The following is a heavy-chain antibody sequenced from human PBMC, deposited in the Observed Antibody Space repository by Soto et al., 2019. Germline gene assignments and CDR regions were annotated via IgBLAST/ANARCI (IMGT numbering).Heavy chain of an antibody. V-gene: IGHV3-30-3*01. CDR2: MSYDGSNK. CDR1: GFTFSSYA. J-gene: IGHJ6*02. D-gene: IGHD3-3*01. Sequence: GGSLRLSCAASGFTFSSYAMHWVRQAPGKGLEWVAVMSYDGSNKYYADSVKGRFTISRDNSKNTLYLQMNSLRAEDTAVYYCARVPPTKTIFGVVTPAHYYYGMDAWGQGTTVTVSS. CDR3: ARVPPTKTIFGVVTPAHYYYGMDA.